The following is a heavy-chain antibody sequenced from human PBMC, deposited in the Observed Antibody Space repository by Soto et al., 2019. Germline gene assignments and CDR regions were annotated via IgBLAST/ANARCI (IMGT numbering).Heavy chain of an antibody. CDR3: VRALNNVEWYPEAFDL. V-gene: IGHV5-51*01. Sequence: GESLKISCKGYGFSFTTYWIGWVRQMPGKGLEWIAMMYPGDSDIRNSPSFQGQVTISADRSISTAYLQWTSLKASDTAMYYCVRALNNVEWYPEAFDLWGQGTMVTVSS. J-gene: IGHJ3*01. D-gene: IGHD2-8*01. CDR1: GFSFTTYW. CDR2: MYPGDSDI.